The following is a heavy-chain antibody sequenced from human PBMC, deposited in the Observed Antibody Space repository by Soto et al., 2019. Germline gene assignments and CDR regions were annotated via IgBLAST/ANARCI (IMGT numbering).Heavy chain of an antibody. CDR2: IYYSGST. CDR3: ARVPYYYGSGSPQGTYYMDV. V-gene: IGHV4-59*01. D-gene: IGHD3-10*01. CDR1: GGSISSYY. J-gene: IGHJ6*03. Sequence: SETLSLTCTVSGGSISSYYWSWIRQPPGKGLEWIGYIYYSGSTNYNPSLKSRVTISVDTSKNQFSLKLSSVTAAGTAVYYCARVPYYYGSGSPQGTYYMDVWGKGTTVTVSS.